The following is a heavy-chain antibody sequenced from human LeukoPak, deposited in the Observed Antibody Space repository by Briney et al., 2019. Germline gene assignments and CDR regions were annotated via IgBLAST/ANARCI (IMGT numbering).Heavy chain of an antibody. CDR1: GYTFTAYF. CDR3: LRGILDPAKVGYCDY. V-gene: IGHV1-2*02. Sequence: GASVKVSCKASGYTFTAYFIHWVRQAPGQRHEWMGWLNPRDGGTKSAEKFQGRVTMTRDTSIGTAYMELTRLKSDDTAVYYCLRGILDPAKVGYCDYWGQGTLVTVSS. J-gene: IGHJ4*02. D-gene: IGHD5-18*01. CDR2: LNPRDGGT.